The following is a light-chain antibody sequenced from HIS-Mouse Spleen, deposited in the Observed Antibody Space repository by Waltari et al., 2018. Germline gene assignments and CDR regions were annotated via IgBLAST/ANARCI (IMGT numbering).Light chain of an antibody. CDR1: ALPTKY. CDR3: YSTDSSGSHRV. CDR2: EDR. V-gene: IGLV3-10*01. J-gene: IGLJ2*01. Sequence: SYELTQPPSVSVSPGQTARITCSGDALPTKYAYWYQQKSGQAPVLAIYEDRKQPSGITERLSGSSSGTIATLTISGAQVEDEADYYCYSTDSSGSHRVFGGGTKLTVL.